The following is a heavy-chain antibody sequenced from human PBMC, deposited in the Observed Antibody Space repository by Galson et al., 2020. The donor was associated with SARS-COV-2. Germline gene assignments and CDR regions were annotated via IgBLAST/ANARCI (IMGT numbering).Heavy chain of an antibody. V-gene: IGHV1-69*06. D-gene: IGHD2-15*01. CDR1: GGTFTSYT. J-gene: IGHJ4*02. CDR3: ARVIRYCGGGSCYSFDS. Sequence: SVKVSCKASGGTFTSYTISWVRQAPGQGLEWMGGVIPLFGSSNYAQNFQGRVTITAVKSTTTAYMELSSLRSEDTAVYYCARVIRYCGGGSCYSFDSWGQGTLVTVSS. CDR2: VIPLFGSS.